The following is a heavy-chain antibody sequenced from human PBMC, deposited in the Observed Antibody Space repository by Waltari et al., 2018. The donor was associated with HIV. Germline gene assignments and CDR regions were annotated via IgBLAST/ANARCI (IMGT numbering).Heavy chain of an antibody. CDR2: KNPNKGNT. Sequence: QLEQPGAVVKKPGASVRVSCMVSGFLVTKLSIHWVRQTPEKRLAWMGWKNPNKGNTGYAQKFQGRVTMTRNTSISTAYMGLRSLRSEDTAVYYCATDSGDYDVAYWGQGTLVTVSS. J-gene: IGHJ4*02. CDR3: ATDSGDYDVAY. CDR1: GFLVTKLS. V-gene: IGHV1-8*01. D-gene: IGHD4-17*01.